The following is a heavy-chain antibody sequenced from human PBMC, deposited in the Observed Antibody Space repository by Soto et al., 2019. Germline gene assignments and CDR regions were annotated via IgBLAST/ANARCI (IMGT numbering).Heavy chain of an antibody. V-gene: IGHV3-53*01. Sequence: GGSLRLSCAASGFTVSSNYMNWVRQAPGGGLEWVSIIYSGGRAYYADSVKGRFTISRDNSKNTLYLQMNRLRAEDTAVYYCARGMDIVIRGGSNGMDVWGQGNTVTVSS. J-gene: IGHJ6*02. CDR1: GFTVSSNY. CDR2: IYSGGRA. D-gene: IGHD5-12*01. CDR3: ARGMDIVIRGGSNGMDV.